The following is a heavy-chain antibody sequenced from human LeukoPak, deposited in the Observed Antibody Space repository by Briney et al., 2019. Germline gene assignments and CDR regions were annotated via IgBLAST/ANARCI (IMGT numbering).Heavy chain of an antibody. Sequence: SGTLSLTCAVSGGSISSSNWWSWVRQPPGKGLEWIGEIYHSGSTNYNPSLKSRVTISVDTSKNQFSLKLSSVTAADTAVYYCARAGGYSSSSAPLDYWGQGTLVTVSS. D-gene: IGHD6-6*01. CDR2: IYHSGST. CDR1: GGSISSSNW. J-gene: IGHJ4*02. CDR3: ARAGGYSSSSAPLDY. V-gene: IGHV4-4*02.